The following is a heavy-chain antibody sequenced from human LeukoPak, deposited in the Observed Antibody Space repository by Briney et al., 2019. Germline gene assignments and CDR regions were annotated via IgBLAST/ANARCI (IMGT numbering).Heavy chain of an antibody. V-gene: IGHV4-34*01. CDR3: ARGRVVVVAASYYYGMDV. J-gene: IGHJ6*02. CDR1: GGSFSGYY. Sequence: PSETLSLTCAVYGGSFSGYYWSWIRQPPGKGLEWIGEINHSGSTNYNPSLKSRVTISVDTSKNQFSLKLSSVTAADTAVYYCARGRVVVVAASYYYGMDVWGQGTTVTASS. D-gene: IGHD2-15*01. CDR2: INHSGST.